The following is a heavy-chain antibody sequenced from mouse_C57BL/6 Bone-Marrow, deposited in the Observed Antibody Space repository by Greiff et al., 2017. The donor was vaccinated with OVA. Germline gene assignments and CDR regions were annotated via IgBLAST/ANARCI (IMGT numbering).Heavy chain of an antibody. CDR1: GYTFTSYW. D-gene: IGHD1-1*01. J-gene: IGHJ1*03. V-gene: IGHV1-64*01. Sequence: QVQLKQPGAELVKPGASVKLSCKASGYTFTSYWMHWVKQRPGQGLEWIGMIHPNSGSTNYNEKFKSKATLTVDKSSSTAYMQLSSLTSEDSAVYYCARGEVVAQYWYFDVWGTGTTVTVSS. CDR2: IHPNSGST. CDR3: ARGEVVAQYWYFDV.